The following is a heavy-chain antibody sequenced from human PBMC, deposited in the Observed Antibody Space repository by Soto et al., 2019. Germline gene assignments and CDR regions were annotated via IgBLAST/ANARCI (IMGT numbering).Heavy chain of an antibody. J-gene: IGHJ4*02. V-gene: IGHV3-53*01. Sequence: GGSLRLSCAASGFTVSSNYMSWVRQAPGKGLEWVSVIYSGGSKYYADSVKGRFTISRDNSKNTLYLQMNSLRAEDTAVYYCARNYYDSGGGFDYWGQGTLVTVSS. CDR3: ARNYYDSGGGFDY. CDR1: GFTVSSNY. D-gene: IGHD3-22*01. CDR2: IYSGGSK.